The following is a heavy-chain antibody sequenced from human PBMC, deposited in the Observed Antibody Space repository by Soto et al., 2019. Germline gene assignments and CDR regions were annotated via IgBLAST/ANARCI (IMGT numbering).Heavy chain of an antibody. CDR3: AGVHRLDPTIGDDY. Sequence: EVQLVESGGGLVQPGGSLRLSCAASGFTFSSYWMHWVRQAPGKGLVWVSRINSAGSSTSYADSVKGRFTISRDNAKNALYLQMNSLRAEDTAVYYCAGVHRLDPTIGDDYCCQGTLVTVSS. CDR1: GFTFSSYW. CDR2: INSAGSST. D-gene: IGHD1-1*01. J-gene: IGHJ4*02. V-gene: IGHV3-74*01.